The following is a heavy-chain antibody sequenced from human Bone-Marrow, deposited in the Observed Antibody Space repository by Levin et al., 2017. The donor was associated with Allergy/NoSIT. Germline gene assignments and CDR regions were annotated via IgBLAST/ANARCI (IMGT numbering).Heavy chain of an antibody. Sequence: ASETLSLTCTVSGVSISSNNYYWSWIRQHPGKGLEWIGYVYYSATTYYNPSLKSRVTMSVDTSKNQFSLELTSVTAADTAVYYCATRYDSGGYDYGVFDDWGQGTLVTVSS. V-gene: IGHV4-31*03. CDR3: ATRYDSGGYDYGVFDD. CDR2: VYYSATT. J-gene: IGHJ4*02. D-gene: IGHD3-22*01. CDR1: GVSISSNNYY.